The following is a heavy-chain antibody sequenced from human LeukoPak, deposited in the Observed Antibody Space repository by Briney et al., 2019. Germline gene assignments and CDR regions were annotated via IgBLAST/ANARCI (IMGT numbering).Heavy chain of an antibody. CDR3: AKRSPVAV. Sequence: PGGSLRLSCAASGFIVSNNYMSWVRQAPGKGLEWISVTYGGGYTAYSDSVKGRFAIFRDNSKNTLYLQMNSLKDEDTAVYYCAKRSPVAVWGQGTLVTVSP. J-gene: IGHJ4*02. D-gene: IGHD6-19*01. CDR1: GFIVSNNY. V-gene: IGHV3-66*04. CDR2: TYGGGYT.